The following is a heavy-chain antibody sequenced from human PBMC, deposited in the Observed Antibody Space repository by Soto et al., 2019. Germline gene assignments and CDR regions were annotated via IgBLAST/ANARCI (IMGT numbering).Heavy chain of an antibody. Sequence: QVQLEQSGAEVKKPGSSVKVSCRASAGTFIDYAISWVRQAPGQGLEWMGGIIPFYGTTNYAQSFQGGVTFTADTYMSEVYMELSSLKSEDTAVYYFVTYPVVRGVVRGMCVWGQGTTITVSS. J-gene: IGHJ6*02. CDR1: AGTFIDYA. CDR3: VTYPVVRGVVRGMCV. CDR2: IIPFYGTT. D-gene: IGHD3-10*01. V-gene: IGHV1-69*06.